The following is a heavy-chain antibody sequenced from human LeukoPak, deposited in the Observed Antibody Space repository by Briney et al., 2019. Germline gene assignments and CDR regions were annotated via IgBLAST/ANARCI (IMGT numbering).Heavy chain of an antibody. J-gene: IGHJ6*03. D-gene: IGHD3-22*01. CDR3: ANGLYDSSGSPNYYYYMDV. CDR2: ISGSGGST. V-gene: IGHV3-23*01. Sequence: GGSLRLSCAASGFTFSSYAMSWVRQAPGKGLEWVSAISGSGGSTYYADSVKGRFTISRDNSKNTLYLQMNSLRAEDTAVYYCANGLYDSSGSPNYYYYMDVWGKGTTVAVSS. CDR1: GFTFSSYA.